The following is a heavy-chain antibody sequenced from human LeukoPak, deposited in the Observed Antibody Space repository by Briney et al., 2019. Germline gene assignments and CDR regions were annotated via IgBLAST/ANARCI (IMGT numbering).Heavy chain of an antibody. Sequence: GGSLRLSCAASGFTFSSYEMNWVRQAPGKGLEWGSYISSSGSTIYYADSVKGRFTISRDNAKNSLYLQMNSLRAEDTAVYYCAKFGLAGSGRYHDAFDIWGQGTMVTVSS. CDR3: AKFGLAGSGRYHDAFDI. CDR2: ISSSGSTI. D-gene: IGHD3-10*01. V-gene: IGHV3-48*03. J-gene: IGHJ3*02. CDR1: GFTFSSYE.